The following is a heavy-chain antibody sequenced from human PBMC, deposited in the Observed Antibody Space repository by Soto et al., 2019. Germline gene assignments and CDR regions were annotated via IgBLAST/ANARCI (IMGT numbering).Heavy chain of an antibody. V-gene: IGHV4-39*01. J-gene: IGHJ5*02. Sequence: QLQLQESGPGLVKPSETLSLTCTVSGGSISSSSYYWGWIRQPPGKGLEWIGSIYYSGSTYYNPSLKSRVTISVDTSKNQFSLKLSSVTAADTALYYCARHQHCSGGSCYFHWFDPWGQGTLVTVSS. CDR1: GGSISSSSYY. D-gene: IGHD2-15*01. CDR3: ARHQHCSGGSCYFHWFDP. CDR2: IYYSGST.